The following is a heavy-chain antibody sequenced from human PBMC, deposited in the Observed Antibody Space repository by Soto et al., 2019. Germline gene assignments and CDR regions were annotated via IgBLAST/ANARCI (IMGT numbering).Heavy chain of an antibody. V-gene: IGHV4-31*03. Sequence: QVQLQESGPGLVKPSQTLSLTCTVSGGSISSGGYYWSWIRQHPGKGLEWIGYIYYSTSTYYNPSLQSRVTVSLDTSKNQCSLTLTSVTVADTAVYYCARSVFPWGQGTLVTVSS. CDR1: GGSISSGGYY. CDR3: ARSVFP. CDR2: IYYSTST. J-gene: IGHJ5*02.